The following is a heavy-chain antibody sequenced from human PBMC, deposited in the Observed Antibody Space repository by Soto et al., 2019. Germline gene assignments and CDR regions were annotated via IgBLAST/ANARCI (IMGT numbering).Heavy chain of an antibody. CDR1: GFTFSSYW. V-gene: IGHV3-7*01. J-gene: IGHJ3*02. D-gene: IGHD2-2*01. Sequence: GGSLRLSCAASGFTFSSYWMSWVRQAPGKGLEWVANIKQDGSEKYYVDSVKGRFTISRDNAKNSLYLQMNSLRAEDTAVYYCARGYCSSTSCSEDAFDIWGQGTMVTVSS. CDR2: IKQDGSEK. CDR3: ARGYCSSTSCSEDAFDI.